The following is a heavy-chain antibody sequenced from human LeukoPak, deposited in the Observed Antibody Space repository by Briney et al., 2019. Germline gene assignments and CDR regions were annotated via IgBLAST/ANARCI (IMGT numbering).Heavy chain of an antibody. CDR2: IYYSGST. V-gene: IGHV4-59*01. Sequence: PSETLSLTCTVSGGSISSYYWSWTRQPPGKGLEWIGYIYYSGSTNYNPSLKSRVTISVDTSKNQFSLKLSSVTAADTAVYYCARINLAYGDYAVDEDWFDPWGQGTLVTVSS. CDR1: GGSISSYY. J-gene: IGHJ5*02. CDR3: ARINLAYGDYAVDEDWFDP. D-gene: IGHD4-17*01.